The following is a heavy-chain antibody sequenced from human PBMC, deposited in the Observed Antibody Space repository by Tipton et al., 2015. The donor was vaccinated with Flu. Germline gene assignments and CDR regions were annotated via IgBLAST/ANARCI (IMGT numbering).Heavy chain of an antibody. V-gene: IGHV4-61*01. Sequence: LRLSCTVSGSSVSSGSYYWNWIRQPPGKGLEWIGCVYYSGSTNYNPSLKSRVTISVDTSKNQFSLKLSSVTAADTAVYYCARHDHYYDSSGLDYWGQGTLVTVSS. CDR2: VYYSGST. J-gene: IGHJ4*02. D-gene: IGHD3-22*01. CDR1: GSSVSSGSYY. CDR3: ARHDHYYDSSGLDY.